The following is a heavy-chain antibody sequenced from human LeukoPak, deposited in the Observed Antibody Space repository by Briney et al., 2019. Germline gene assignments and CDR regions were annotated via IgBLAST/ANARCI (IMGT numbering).Heavy chain of an antibody. CDR3: ARDPTYYYDSSGAP. Sequence: SVKVSCKASGGTFSSYAISWVRQAPGQGLEWMGRIIPILGIANYAQKFQGRVTITADKSTSTAYMELSSLRSEDTAVYYCARDPTYYYDSSGAPWGQGTLVTVSS. CDR1: GGTFSSYA. J-gene: IGHJ5*02. CDR2: IIPILGIA. D-gene: IGHD3-22*01. V-gene: IGHV1-69*04.